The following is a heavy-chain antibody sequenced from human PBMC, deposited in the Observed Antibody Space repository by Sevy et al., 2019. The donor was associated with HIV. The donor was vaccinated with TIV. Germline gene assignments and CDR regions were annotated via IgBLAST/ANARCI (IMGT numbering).Heavy chain of an antibody. CDR3: ARGRDGYNIDAFDI. D-gene: IGHD5-12*01. Sequence: GGSLRLSCAASGFTLSSYAMHWVRQAPGKGLEWVAVISDDGSNKYYAYSVKGRFTISRDNSKNTLYLQMNSLRAEDTAVYYCARGRDGYNIDAFDIWGQGTMVTVSS. V-gene: IGHV3-30-3*01. CDR2: ISDDGSNK. J-gene: IGHJ3*02. CDR1: GFTLSSYA.